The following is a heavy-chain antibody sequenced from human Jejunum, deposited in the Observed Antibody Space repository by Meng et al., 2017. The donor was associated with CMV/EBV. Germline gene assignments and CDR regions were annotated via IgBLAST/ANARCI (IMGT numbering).Heavy chain of an antibody. CDR1: YG. CDR2: IRYDGSDE. D-gene: IGHD2-2*02. V-gene: IGHV3-30*02. CDR3: AKGFCSGTDCYTDYYYGMDV. J-gene: IGHJ6*02. Sequence: YGMHWVRQAPGKVLEWVTFIRYDGSDEYYADSVKGRFTISRDNSKNTLYLEMKSLGPEDTAVYYCAKGFCSGTDCYTDYYYGMDVWGQGTTVTVSS.